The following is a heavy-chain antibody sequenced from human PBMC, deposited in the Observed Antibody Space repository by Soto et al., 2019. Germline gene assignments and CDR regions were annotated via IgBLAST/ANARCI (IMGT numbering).Heavy chain of an antibody. Sequence: PVRSLRLSWRAAWVKFTGYGRHWVSQAPDKGLEWVAVIPYDESNNYYADSVKGRFTISRDNSKNTLYLQMNSLRAEDTAVYYWATDQPGEGRSTLCFDYRAQGTLVTVSS. CDR1: WVKFTGYG. CDR2: IPYDESNN. D-gene: IGHD3-10*01. V-gene: IGHV3-30*03. CDR3: ATDQPGEGRSTLCFDY. J-gene: IGHJ4*02.